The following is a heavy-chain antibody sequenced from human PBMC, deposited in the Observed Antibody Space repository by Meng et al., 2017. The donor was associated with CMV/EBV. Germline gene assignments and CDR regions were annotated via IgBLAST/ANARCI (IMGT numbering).Heavy chain of an antibody. Sequence: SETLSLTCAVYGGSFSGYSWSWIRQPPGKGLEWIGEINHSGSTNYNPSLKSRVTISVDTSKNQFSLKLSSVTAADTAVYYCARGVHYYGAGSPLLWYYYYGMDVWGQGTTVTVSS. D-gene: IGHD3-10*01. CDR2: INHSGST. CDR1: GGSFSGYS. CDR3: ARGVHYYGAGSPLLWYYYYGMDV. J-gene: IGHJ6*02. V-gene: IGHV4-34*01.